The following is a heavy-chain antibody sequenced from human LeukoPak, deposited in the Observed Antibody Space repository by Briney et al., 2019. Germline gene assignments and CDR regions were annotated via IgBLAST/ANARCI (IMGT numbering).Heavy chain of an antibody. CDR1: GYTLTSYA. D-gene: IGHD2-15*01. CDR2: INTGNGNT. V-gene: IGHV1-3*04. Sequence: ASVKVSCKASGYTLTSYAIHWVRQAPGQRPEWMGWINTGNGNTKYSQKFQGRVTITRDTSASTAYMELSSLRSEDTAVYYCARDLCGGGSCYWDYYYGMDVWGQGTTVTVSS. CDR3: ARDLCGGGSCYWDYYYGMDV. J-gene: IGHJ6*02.